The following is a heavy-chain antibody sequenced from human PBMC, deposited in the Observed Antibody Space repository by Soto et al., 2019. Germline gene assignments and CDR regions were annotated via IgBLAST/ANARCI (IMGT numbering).Heavy chain of an antibody. D-gene: IGHD3-9*01. Sequence: PGGSLRLSCAASGFTFSSYGMHWVRQAPGKGLEWVAVIWYDGSNKYYADSVKGRFTISRDNSKNTLYLQMNSLRAEDTAVYYCARRDILTGYLVGEAPYYYGMDVWGQGTTVTVSS. CDR1: GFTFSSYG. CDR3: ARRDILTGYLVGEAPYYYGMDV. V-gene: IGHV3-33*01. J-gene: IGHJ6*02. CDR2: IWYDGSNK.